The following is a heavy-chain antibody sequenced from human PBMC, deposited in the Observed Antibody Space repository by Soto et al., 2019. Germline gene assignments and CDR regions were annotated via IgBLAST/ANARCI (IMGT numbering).Heavy chain of an antibody. CDR1: GYTFTGYY. J-gene: IGHJ6*02. CDR3: ARRSSSWDEAYYGMDV. Sequence: ASVKVSCKASGYTFTGYYMHWVRQAPGQGLEWMGWINPNSGGTNYAQKFQGWVTMTRDTSISTAYMELSRLRSDDTAVYYCARRSSSWDEAYYGMDVWGQGTTVTVAS. CDR2: INPNSGGT. D-gene: IGHD6-13*01. V-gene: IGHV1-2*04.